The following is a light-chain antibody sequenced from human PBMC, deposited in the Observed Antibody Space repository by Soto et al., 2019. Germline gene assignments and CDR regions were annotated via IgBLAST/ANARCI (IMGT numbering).Light chain of an antibody. CDR1: QSLLHSNGYNY. V-gene: IGKV2-28*01. J-gene: IGKJ1*01. CDR3: MQPLQSWT. Sequence: DIVMTHSPLSLPVTPGEPASISCSASQSLLHSNGYNYLDWYLQKPGQSPQLLIYLGSNRASGVPDRFSGSGSGTDFTLKISRVEAEDVGVYYCMQPLQSWTFGQGTKVDIK. CDR2: LGS.